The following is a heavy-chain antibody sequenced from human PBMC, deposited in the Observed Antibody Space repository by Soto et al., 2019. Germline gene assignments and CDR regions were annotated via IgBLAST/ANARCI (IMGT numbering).Heavy chain of an antibody. D-gene: IGHD3-10*01. CDR2: IYYSGST. V-gene: IGHV4-31*03. CDR3: AREGYNYNGMDV. Sequence: QVQLQESGPGLVKPSQTLSLTCSVSGVSTNSGDYYWSWIRQQPGKGLEWIGYIYYSGSTYYNPSLNSRVTMSLDTSKNQFSLKLSSVTAADTAVYYCAREGYNYNGMDVWGQGTTVTVSS. CDR1: GVSTNSGDYY. J-gene: IGHJ6*02.